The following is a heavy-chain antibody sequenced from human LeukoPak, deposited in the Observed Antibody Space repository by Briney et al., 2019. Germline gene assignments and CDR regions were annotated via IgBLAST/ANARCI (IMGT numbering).Heavy chain of an antibody. CDR2: INHSGST. Sequence: SETLSLTCAVYGGSFSGYYWSWIRQPPGKGLEWIGEINHSGSTNYNPSLKSRVTISVDTSKNQFSLKLSSVTAADTAVYYCARGIGVVVPAASTTLDVWGKGTTVTASS. CDR1: GGSFSGYY. CDR3: ARGIGVVVPAASTTLDV. D-gene: IGHD2-2*01. J-gene: IGHJ6*04. V-gene: IGHV4-34*01.